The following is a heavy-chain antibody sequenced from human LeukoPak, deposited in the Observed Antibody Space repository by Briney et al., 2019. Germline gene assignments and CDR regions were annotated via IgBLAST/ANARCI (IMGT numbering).Heavy chain of an antibody. D-gene: IGHD2-21*02. CDR2: ISSSSSTI. CDR1: GFTFSSYS. J-gene: IGHJ4*02. CDR3: ARDKYAHIVVVTANDY. Sequence: GGSLRLSCAASGFTFSSYSMNWVRQAPGKGLEWVPYISSSSSTIYYADSVKGRFTISRDNAKNSLYLQMNSLRDEDTAVYYCARDKYAHIVVVTANDYWGQGTLVTVSS. V-gene: IGHV3-48*02.